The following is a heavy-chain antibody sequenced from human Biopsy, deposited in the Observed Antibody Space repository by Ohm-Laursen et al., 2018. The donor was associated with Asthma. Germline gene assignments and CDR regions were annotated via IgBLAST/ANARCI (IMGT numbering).Heavy chain of an antibody. Sequence: GTLSLTCTVSGGSISSDYWSWLRQSPGKGLEWIGYIHNSGNTNYNPSLKSRVAISLDTSKNHFSLRLSFVTAADTAVYFCARGQGRGIQLWSLDPWGQGILVTVSS. J-gene: IGHJ5*02. D-gene: IGHD5-18*01. CDR1: GGSISSDY. V-gene: IGHV4-59*01. CDR2: IHNSGNT. CDR3: ARGQGRGIQLWSLDP.